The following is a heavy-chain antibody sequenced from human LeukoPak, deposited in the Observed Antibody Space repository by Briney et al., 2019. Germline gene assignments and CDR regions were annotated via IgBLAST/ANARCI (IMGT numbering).Heavy chain of an antibody. CDR2: INHSGST. J-gene: IGHJ3*01. Sequence: SETLSLTCAVYGGSFSGYYWNWIRQPPGKGLEWIGEINHSGSTSYNPSFKSRVTISVDTSKIQFSLKLSSVTAADTAVYYCARVYLANDAFDVWGQGTMVTVSS. CDR3: ARVYLANDAFDV. CDR1: GGSFSGYY. D-gene: IGHD2/OR15-2a*01. V-gene: IGHV4-34*01.